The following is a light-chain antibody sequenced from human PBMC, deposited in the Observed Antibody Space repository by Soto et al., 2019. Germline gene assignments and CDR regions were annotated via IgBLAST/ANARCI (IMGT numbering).Light chain of an antibody. CDR3: QVWDSTTDHRV. V-gene: IGLV3-21*02. Sequence: SYELTQPPSVSVAPGQTATITCGGNNIGGKSVHWYQQKPGQAPVLVVYDDSARPSGIPERFSGSNSVNTATLTISRVEAGDEAAYFCQVWDSTTDHRVFGGGTKVTVL. J-gene: IGLJ3*02. CDR2: DDS. CDR1: NIGGKS.